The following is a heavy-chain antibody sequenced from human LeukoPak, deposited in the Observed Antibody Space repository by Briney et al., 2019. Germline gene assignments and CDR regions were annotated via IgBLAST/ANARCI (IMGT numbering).Heavy chain of an antibody. Sequence: GRSLRLSCAASRFTFSSYAMHWVRQAPGKGLEWVAVISYDGSNKYYADSVKGRFTISRDNSKNTLYLQMNSLRAEDTAVYYCARDHCGGDCSYFDYWGQGTLVTVSS. CDR3: ARDHCGGDCSYFDY. CDR1: RFTFSSYA. D-gene: IGHD2-21*02. CDR2: ISYDGSNK. J-gene: IGHJ4*02. V-gene: IGHV3-30*01.